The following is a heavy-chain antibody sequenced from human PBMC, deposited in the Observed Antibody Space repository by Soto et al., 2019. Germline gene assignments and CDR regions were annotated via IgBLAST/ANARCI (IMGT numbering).Heavy chain of an antibody. D-gene: IGHD3-10*01. Sequence: GGSLRLSCAASGFTFSNAWMNWVRQAPGKGLEWVGRIKSKTDGGTTDYAAPVKGRFTISRDDSKNTLYLQMNSLKTEDTAVYYCTTRYITMVRGVITQGANLVPGHDYWGQGTLVTVSS. CDR3: TTRYITMVRGVITQGANLVPGHDY. CDR2: IKSKTDGGTT. CDR1: GFTFSNAW. J-gene: IGHJ4*02. V-gene: IGHV3-15*07.